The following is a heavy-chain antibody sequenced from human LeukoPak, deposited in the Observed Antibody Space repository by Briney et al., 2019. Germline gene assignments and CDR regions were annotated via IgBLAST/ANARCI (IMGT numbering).Heavy chain of an antibody. CDR2: ISGDGSNT. D-gene: IGHD6-19*01. CDR1: GFTFSSYW. CDR3: ASAVADTRNAFDI. J-gene: IGHJ3*02. V-gene: IGHV3-74*01. Sequence: PGGSLRLSCAASGFTFSSYWIHWVRQPHGKGLVWVSRISGDGSNTNYADSVKGRFTISRDNAKNTLYLQMDSLRADDTAVYYCASAVADTRNAFDIWGRGTTVTVSS.